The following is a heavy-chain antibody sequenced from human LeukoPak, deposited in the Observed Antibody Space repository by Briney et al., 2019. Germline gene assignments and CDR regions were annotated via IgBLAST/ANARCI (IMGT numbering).Heavy chain of an antibody. CDR1: GYTFTSYY. CDR3: ARGGRERYSSGWTDAFDI. D-gene: IGHD6-19*01. J-gene: IGHJ3*02. Sequence: ASVKVSCKASGYTFTSYYMHWVRQAPGQGLEWMGIINPSGGSTSYAQKFQGRVTMTRDTSTSTVYMELSSLSSEDTAVYCCARGGRERYSSGWTDAFDIWGQGTMVTVSS. CDR2: INPSGGST. V-gene: IGHV1-46*01.